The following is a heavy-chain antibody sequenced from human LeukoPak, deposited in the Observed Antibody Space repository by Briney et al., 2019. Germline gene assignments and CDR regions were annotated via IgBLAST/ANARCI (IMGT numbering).Heavy chain of an antibody. CDR1: GFIFSSYG. CDR2: SSGGGGST. D-gene: IGHD3-10*01. J-gene: IGHJ4*02. CDR3: AKLGEDY. Sequence: GGSLRLSCAASGFIFSSYGMSWVRQAPGKGLEWVSASSGGGGSTNYADSVKGRFTISRDNSKNTLYLQMNSLRAEDTAVYYCAKLGEDYWGQGTLVTVSS. V-gene: IGHV3-23*01.